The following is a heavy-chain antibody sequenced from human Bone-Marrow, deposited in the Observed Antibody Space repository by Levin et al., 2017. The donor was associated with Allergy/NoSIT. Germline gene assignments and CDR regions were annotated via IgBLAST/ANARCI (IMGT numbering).Heavy chain of an antibody. Sequence: KTSETLSLTCTVSGGSISSYYWSWTRQPPGKGLEWIGYIYNSGSTNYNPSLKSRVTISVDTSKNQFSLKLSSVTAADTAVYYCARTLKAVYYFDYWGQGTLVTVSS. V-gene: IGHV4-59*08. D-gene: IGHD2-15*01. CDR2: IYNSGST. CDR3: ARTLKAVYYFDY. J-gene: IGHJ4*02. CDR1: GGSISSYY.